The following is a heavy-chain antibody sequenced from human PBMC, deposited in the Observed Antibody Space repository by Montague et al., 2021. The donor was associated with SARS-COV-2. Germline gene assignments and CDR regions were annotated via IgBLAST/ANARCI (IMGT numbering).Heavy chain of an antibody. V-gene: IGHV4-34*01. D-gene: IGHD3-22*01. CDR2: INHSGST. CDR1: GGSFNDYQ. J-gene: IGHJ4*02. Sequence: SETLSLTCAVYGGSFNDYQYCWIRQPPGTGLELVGEINHSGSTNXNSSLKSRVTISVDTSKNQFSLKLSSVTAADTDVYYCAGGTSTINMIVVVITGIGYYFDYWGQGTLVTVSS. CDR3: AGGTSTINMIVVVITGIGYYFDY.